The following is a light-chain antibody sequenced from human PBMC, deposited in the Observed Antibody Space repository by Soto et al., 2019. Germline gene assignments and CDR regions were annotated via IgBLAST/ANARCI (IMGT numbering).Light chain of an antibody. CDR1: QHFXSN. V-gene: IGKV3-15*01. J-gene: IGKJ1*01. Sequence: VMTQSAATLSVSPGDRATLACRASQHFXSNFGWYQRRPGQAPRLLSXGASTRATGIPARFSGSGSGREFTLTISSLQSEDFAVYYCQQYNDWPKWTFGQGTKVDIK. CDR3: QQYNDWPKWT. CDR2: GAS.